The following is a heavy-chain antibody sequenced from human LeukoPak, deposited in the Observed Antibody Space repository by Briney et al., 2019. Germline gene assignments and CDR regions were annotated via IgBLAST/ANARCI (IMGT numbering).Heavy chain of an antibody. J-gene: IGHJ4*02. CDR3: ARMVGYDFDY. CDR1: GFSLRPSEMC. V-gene: IGHV2-70*01. D-gene: IGHD1-1*01. CDR2: IDWNDDR. Sequence: SGPALVKPTQTLTLTCTFSGFSLRPSEMCVSWIREPPGKALEWLALIDWNDDRYYSTSLKTRLTISKDTSKNQVVLTMTNMDPVDTATYYCARMVGYDFDYWGQGTLVTVSS.